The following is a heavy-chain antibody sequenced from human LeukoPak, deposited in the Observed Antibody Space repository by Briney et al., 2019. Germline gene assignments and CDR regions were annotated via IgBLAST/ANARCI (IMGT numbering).Heavy chain of an antibody. CDR1: GFALSSYA. CDR2: TSSSDAGT. Sequence: GGSLRLSCAASGFALSSYAMSWVRQAPGKGLEWVSATSSSDAGTYHAESVKGRFTISRDNSKNTLYLQMNSPRAEDTAVYYCAREGIAVAGRRGNWFDPWGQGTLVTVSS. D-gene: IGHD6-19*01. V-gene: IGHV3-23*01. J-gene: IGHJ5*02. CDR3: AREGIAVAGRRGNWFDP.